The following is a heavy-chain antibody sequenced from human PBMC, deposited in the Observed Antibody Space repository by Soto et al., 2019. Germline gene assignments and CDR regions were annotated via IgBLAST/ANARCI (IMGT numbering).Heavy chain of an antibody. J-gene: IGHJ4*02. D-gene: IGHD6-13*01. CDR3: ANNEGSWYSAGYFDY. CDR1: GFTFSSYA. Sequence: GGSLRLSCAASGFTFSSYAMSWVRQAPGKGLEWVSAISGSGGSTYYADSVKGRFTISRDNSKNTLYLQMNSLRAEDTAVYYCANNEGSWYSAGYFDYWGQGTLVTISS. CDR2: ISGSGGST. V-gene: IGHV3-23*01.